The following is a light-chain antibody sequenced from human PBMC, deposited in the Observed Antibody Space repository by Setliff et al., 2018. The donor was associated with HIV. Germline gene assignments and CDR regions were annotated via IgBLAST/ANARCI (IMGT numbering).Light chain of an antibody. Sequence: QSVLTQPPSVSGAPGQRVTISCTGRSSNIGSGYDVHWYQHLPGTAPKLLIDGNNNRPSGVPDRFSGSKSGTSASLAITGLQAEDEADYYCQSYDSSLSAYVFGAGTKVTV. CDR1: SSNIGSGYD. CDR3: QSYDSSLSAYV. CDR2: GNN. J-gene: IGLJ1*01. V-gene: IGLV1-40*01.